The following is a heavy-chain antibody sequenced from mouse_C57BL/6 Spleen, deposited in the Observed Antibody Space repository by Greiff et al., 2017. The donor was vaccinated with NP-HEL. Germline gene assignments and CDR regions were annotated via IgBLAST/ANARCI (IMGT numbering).Heavy chain of an antibody. Sequence: QVQLKESGADLVRPGASVKLSCAASGYTFTSYGISWVKQRTGQGLEWIGEIYPRSGNTYYNEKFKGKATLTADKPSSTAYMELRSLTSEDSAVYFCARSITTVGFAGWGQGTQVTVSA. CDR1: GYTFTSYG. J-gene: IGHJ3*01. CDR3: ARSITTVGFAG. CDR2: IYPRSGNT. V-gene: IGHV1-81*01. D-gene: IGHD1-1*01.